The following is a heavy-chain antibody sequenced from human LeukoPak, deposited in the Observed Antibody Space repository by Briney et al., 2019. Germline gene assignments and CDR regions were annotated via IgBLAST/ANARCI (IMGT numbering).Heavy chain of an antibody. CDR2: ISNSGDAT. D-gene: IGHD2-2*01. CDR1: GFTFSNYA. Sequence: PGGSLRLSCAASGFTFSNYAMSWVRQAPGKGLEWVSTISNSGDATYYADSVKGRFTISRDNSKNTLYLQMNSLRAEDTAVYYCAKLEDIVVVPTAIDYWGQGTLVTVSS. CDR3: AKLEDIVVVPTAIDY. V-gene: IGHV3-23*01. J-gene: IGHJ4*02.